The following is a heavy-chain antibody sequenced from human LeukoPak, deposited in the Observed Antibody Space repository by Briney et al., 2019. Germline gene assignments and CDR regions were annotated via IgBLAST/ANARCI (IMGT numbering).Heavy chain of an antibody. CDR1: GGTFSSYA. V-gene: IGHV1-18*01. CDR3: ARDSLPQAFDI. CDR2: ISAYNGNT. Sequence: ASVKVSCKASGGTFSSYAISWVRQAPGQGLEWMGWISAYNGNTNYAQKLQGRVTMTTDTSTSTAYMELRSLRSDDTAVYYCARDSLPQAFDIWGQGTMVTVSS. J-gene: IGHJ3*02.